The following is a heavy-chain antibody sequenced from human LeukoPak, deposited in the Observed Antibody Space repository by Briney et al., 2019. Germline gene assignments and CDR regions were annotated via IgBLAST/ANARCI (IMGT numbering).Heavy chain of an antibody. CDR2: ISRDGTNK. V-gene: IGHV3-30*03. CDR3: VASTSWYYFQY. D-gene: IGHD2-2*01. Sequence: GRSLRLSCAASGFTFSTYGMHWVRQAPGKGLEWVAVISRDGTNKYYADSVKGRFTISRDNSKNTLYLHMNSVRADDTAVYYCVASTSWYYFQYWGQGTLVTVSS. CDR1: GFTFSTYG. J-gene: IGHJ4*02.